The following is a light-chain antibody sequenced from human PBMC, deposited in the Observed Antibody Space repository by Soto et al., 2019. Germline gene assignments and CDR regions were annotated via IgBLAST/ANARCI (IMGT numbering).Light chain of an antibody. CDR3: QQRSDWPS. CDR1: QIVVDY. Sequence: EIVLTQSPATLSLSPGERATLSFRASQIVVDYLAWYQQKLGQAPRLLIYDASNRATGIPARFSGSGSGTDFTLTISSLEPEDFAVYYCQQRSDWPSFGQGTKLEIK. CDR2: DAS. J-gene: IGKJ2*01. V-gene: IGKV3-11*01.